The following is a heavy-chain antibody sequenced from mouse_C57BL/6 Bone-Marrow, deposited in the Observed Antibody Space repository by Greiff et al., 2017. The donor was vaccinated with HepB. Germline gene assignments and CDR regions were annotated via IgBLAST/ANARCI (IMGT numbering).Heavy chain of an antibody. Sequence: VKLMESGAELARPGASVKLSCKASGYTFKSYGISWVKQRTGQGLEWIGEIYPRSGNTYYNEKFKGKATLTADKSSSTAYMELRSLTSEDSAVYFCARAYYKGYFDYWGQGTTLTVSS. V-gene: IGHV1-81*01. CDR2: IYPRSGNT. CDR1: GYTFKSYG. D-gene: IGHD2-12*01. CDR3: ARAYYKGYFDY. J-gene: IGHJ2*01.